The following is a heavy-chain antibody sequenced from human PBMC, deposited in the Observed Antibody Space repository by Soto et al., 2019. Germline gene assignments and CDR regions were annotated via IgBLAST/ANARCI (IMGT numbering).Heavy chain of an antibody. CDR1: GYTFSRSA. V-gene: IGHV1-3*05. Sequence: QVQLVQSGAEEKKPGASVKVSCKASGYTFSRSAMHWVRQAPGQRLEWMGWINAGNGDTKYSQKFQDRVTLTRDTSANTAYMELNSLRSEDTAVYYCAREPPNLYGMDVWGQGTTVTVSS. CDR3: AREPPNLYGMDV. J-gene: IGHJ6*02. CDR2: INAGNGDT.